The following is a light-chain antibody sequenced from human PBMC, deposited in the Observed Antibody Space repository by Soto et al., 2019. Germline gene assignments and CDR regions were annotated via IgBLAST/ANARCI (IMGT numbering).Light chain of an antibody. CDR3: QVWDSRSEHWV. Sequence: SYELTQSPSVSVAPGQTARITCGGNNMGSKSVHWYQQKPGQAPVPVVYDDSDRPSGIPERFSGSNSGNKATLTISRVEAGDEADFYCQVWDSRSEHWVFGGGTKLTVL. CDR1: NMGSKS. CDR2: DDS. V-gene: IGLV3-21*02. J-gene: IGLJ3*02.